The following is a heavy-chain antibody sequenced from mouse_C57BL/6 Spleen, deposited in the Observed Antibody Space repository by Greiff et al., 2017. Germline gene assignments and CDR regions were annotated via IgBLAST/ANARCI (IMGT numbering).Heavy chain of an antibody. D-gene: IGHD2-4*01. CDR2: IDPSDSYT. Sequence: VQLQQPGAELVRPGTSVKLSCKASGYTFTSYWMHWVKQRPGQGLEWIGVIDPSDSYTNYNQKFKGKATLTVDTSSSTAYMQLSSLTSEDSAVYNCARGDDYDDYFDYWGQGTTLTVSS. CDR1: GYTFTSYW. J-gene: IGHJ2*01. V-gene: IGHV1-59*01. CDR3: ARGDDYDDYFDY.